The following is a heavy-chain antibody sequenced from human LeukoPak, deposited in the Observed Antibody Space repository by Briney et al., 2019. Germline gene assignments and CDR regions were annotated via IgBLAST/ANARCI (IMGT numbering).Heavy chain of an antibody. J-gene: IGHJ4*02. CDR1: GGSISSYY. Sequence: PSETLSLTCTVSGGSISSYYWSWIRQPPGKGLEWIGYIYYSGTTNYNSSLKSRVTISVDTSKNQFSLKLSSVTAADTAVYYCARSPEVLRFDYWGQGTLVTVSS. CDR2: IYYSGTT. V-gene: IGHV4-59*01. D-gene: IGHD3-3*01. CDR3: ARSPEVLRFDY.